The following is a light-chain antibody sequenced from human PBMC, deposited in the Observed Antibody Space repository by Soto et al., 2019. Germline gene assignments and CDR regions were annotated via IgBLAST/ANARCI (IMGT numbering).Light chain of an antibody. CDR2: GNT. V-gene: IGLV1-40*01. CDR3: QSYDDSLSGHYV. J-gene: IGLJ1*01. CDR1: SSNIGSTYD. Sequence: QPVLTQPPSVSGAPGQRVTISCTGSSSNIGSTYDVQWYQQLPGTAPKLLIHGNTNRPSGVPDRFSGSKSGTSASLAITGLQADDEADYYCQSYDDSLSGHYVFGTGTKLTGL.